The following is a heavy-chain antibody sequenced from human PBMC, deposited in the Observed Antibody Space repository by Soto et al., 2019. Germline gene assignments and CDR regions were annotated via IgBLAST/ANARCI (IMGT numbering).Heavy chain of an antibody. V-gene: IGHV3-66*01. CDR1: GFTVRSSY. Sequence: EVQLVESGGGLVQPGGSLRLSCAASGFTVRSSYMSWVRQAPGKGLEWVSLIYSGGSTYYADSVKGRFTFSRDNSNNTLYLQMNSLRAKDTAVYYCARSLLWFGELRYWGRGTLVTVSS. D-gene: IGHD3-10*01. CDR2: IYSGGST. J-gene: IGHJ4*02. CDR3: ARSLLWFGELRY.